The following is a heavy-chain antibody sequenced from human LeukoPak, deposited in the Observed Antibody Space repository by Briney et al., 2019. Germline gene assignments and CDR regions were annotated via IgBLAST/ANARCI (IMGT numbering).Heavy chain of an antibody. D-gene: IGHD5-18*01. CDR2: IKQDGSEK. J-gene: IGHJ4*02. CDR3: AREGIQLWFNPLDY. CDR1: GFTFRSYW. V-gene: IGHV3-7*01. Sequence: GGSLRLSCAASGFTFRSYWMSWVRQAPGKGLEWVANIKQDGSEKYYVDSVKGRFTISRDNAKNSLYLQMNSLRAEDTAVYYCAREGIQLWFNPLDYWGQGTLVTVSS.